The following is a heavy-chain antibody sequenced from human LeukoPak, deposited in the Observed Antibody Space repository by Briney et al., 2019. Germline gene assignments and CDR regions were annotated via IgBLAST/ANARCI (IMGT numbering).Heavy chain of an antibody. D-gene: IGHD2-2*01. CDR3: ARSCSSTSCYAVWFDP. Sequence: GRSLRLSCAASGFTFSSYWMSSVRQAPGKGLEWVANIKQDGSEKSYVDSVKGRFTIPRDNARNSLYLQMNSLRAEDTAVYYCARSCSSTSCYAVWFDPWGQGTLVTVSS. J-gene: IGHJ5*02. CDR2: IKQDGSEK. CDR1: GFTFSSYW. V-gene: IGHV3-7*01.